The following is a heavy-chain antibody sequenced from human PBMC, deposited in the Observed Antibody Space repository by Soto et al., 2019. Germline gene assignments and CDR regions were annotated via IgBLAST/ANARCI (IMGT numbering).Heavy chain of an antibody. Sequence: ASVKVSCKSSGSTFTTYVISWVLQAPCQGLEWMGWISPYNGDTKYAQNLQGRVTLTTDTSTSTGYMELRSLTSDDTAVYYCASTRSYDSHRPFDYWGQGTLVTVSS. CDR1: GSTFTTYV. J-gene: IGHJ4*02. D-gene: IGHD3-10*01. CDR2: ISPYNGDT. V-gene: IGHV1-18*04. CDR3: ASTRSYDSHRPFDY.